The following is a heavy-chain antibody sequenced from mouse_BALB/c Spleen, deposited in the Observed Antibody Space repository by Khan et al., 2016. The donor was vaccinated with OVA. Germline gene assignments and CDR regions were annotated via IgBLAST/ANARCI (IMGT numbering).Heavy chain of an antibody. CDR1: GYTFTSYT. V-gene: IGHV1-4*01. J-gene: IGHJ3*01. CDR3: VGDGAYHRNGGWFAY. Sequence: QMQLEESGAELARPGASVKMSCKASGYTFTSYTIHWIKKRPGQGLEWIGYINPSNGYTNYNQKFKDKATLTTDKSSTTAYLQLSSLTSDDSAVYNCVGDGAYHRNGGWFAYWGQGTLVTVSA. D-gene: IGHD2-14*01. CDR2: INPSNGYT.